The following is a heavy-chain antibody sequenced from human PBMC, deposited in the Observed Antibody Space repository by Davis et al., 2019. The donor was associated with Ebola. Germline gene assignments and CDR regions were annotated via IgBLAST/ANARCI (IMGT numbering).Heavy chain of an antibody. D-gene: IGHD3-22*01. CDR3: ARDITMIVGGWFDS. J-gene: IGHJ5*01. CDR2: ISAYNGNT. CDR1: GYTFTSYG. V-gene: IGHV1-18*01. Sequence: ASVKVSCKASGYTFTSYGISWVRQAPGQGLEWMGWISAYNGNTNYAQKLQGRVTMTTDTSTRTAYMELRSLRSDDTAVYYCARDITMIVGGWFDSWGQGTLVTVSS.